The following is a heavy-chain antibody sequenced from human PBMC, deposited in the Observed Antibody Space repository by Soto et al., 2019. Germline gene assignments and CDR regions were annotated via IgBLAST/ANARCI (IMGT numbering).Heavy chain of an antibody. D-gene: IGHD1-1*01. CDR1: GFTFSSDA. V-gene: IGHV3-23*01. CDR2: LDGSGSHT. J-gene: IGHJ4*02. CDR3: VKARYSSNRGYFDY. Sequence: EVQLLESGGGLVQPGGSLRLSCAASGFTFSSDAMSWVRQAPGRGLEWVSSLDGSGSHTFHADSVKGRFTISRDSSKNTVYLQMNSLRAEDTAVYYCVKARYSSNRGYFDYWGQGTVVTVSS.